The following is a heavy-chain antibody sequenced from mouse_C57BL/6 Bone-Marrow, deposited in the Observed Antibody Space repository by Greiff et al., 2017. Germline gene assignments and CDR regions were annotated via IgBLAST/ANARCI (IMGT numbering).Heavy chain of an antibody. CDR2: IYPGDGDT. CDR3: ARNYYGSNYYLDY. V-gene: IGHV1-82*01. J-gene: IGHJ2*01. D-gene: IGHD1-1*01. CDR1: GYAFSSSW. Sequence: QVQLKESGPELVKPGASVKISCKASGYAFSSSWMNWVKQRPGKGLEWIGRIYPGDGDTNYNGKFKGKATLTADKSSSTAYMQLSSLTSEDSAVYFCARNYYGSNYYLDYWGQGTTLTVSS.